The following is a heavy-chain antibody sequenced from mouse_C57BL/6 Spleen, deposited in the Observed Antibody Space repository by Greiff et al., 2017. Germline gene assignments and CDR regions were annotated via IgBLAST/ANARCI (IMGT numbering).Heavy chain of an antibody. CDR1: GYTFTSYW. V-gene: IGHV1-5*01. D-gene: IGHD1-1*02. J-gene: IGHJ4*01. CDR2: IYPGNSDT. CDR3: ARRDVFRGRDFDY. Sequence: VQLQQSGTVLARPGASVKMSCKSSGYTFTSYWMHWVKQRPGQGLEWIGAIYPGNSDTSYNQKFKGKAKLTADTSASTAYMELSSLTNEDSAVYYCARRDVFRGRDFDYWGQGTSVTVSS.